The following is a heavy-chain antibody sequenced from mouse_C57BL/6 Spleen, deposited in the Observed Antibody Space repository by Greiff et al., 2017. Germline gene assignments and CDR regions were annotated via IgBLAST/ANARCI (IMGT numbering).Heavy chain of an antibody. Sequence: QVQLQQPGAELVKPGASVKLSCKASGYTFTSYWMHWVKQRPGQGLEWIGMIHPNSGSTNYNEKFKSKATLTVDKSSSTAYMQLSSLTSEDSTVYYCARSGIYYGNLYAMDYWGQGTSGTVSS. D-gene: IGHD2-1*01. CDR1: GYTFTSYW. CDR2: IHPNSGST. CDR3: ARSGIYYGNLYAMDY. J-gene: IGHJ4*01. V-gene: IGHV1-64*01.